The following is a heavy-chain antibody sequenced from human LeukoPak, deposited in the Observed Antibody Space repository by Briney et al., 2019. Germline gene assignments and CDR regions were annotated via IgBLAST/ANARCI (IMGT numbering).Heavy chain of an antibody. Sequence: SGGSLRLSCAASGFTFSSYAMTWVRQAPGKGLEWVSAISTSGDSTYYADSVRGRFTISRDNSKNTLYLQMTSLRAEDTAVYYLARKVYHRFDYWGQGTLVTVSS. D-gene: IGHD2-2*01. J-gene: IGHJ4*02. CDR2: ISTSGDST. V-gene: IGHV3-23*01. CDR3: ARKVYHRFDY. CDR1: GFTFSSYA.